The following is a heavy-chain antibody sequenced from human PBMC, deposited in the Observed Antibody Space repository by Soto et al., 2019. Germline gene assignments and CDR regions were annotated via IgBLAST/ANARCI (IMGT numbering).Heavy chain of an antibody. J-gene: IGHJ4*02. V-gene: IGHV4-30-2*01. CDR2: IYHSGST. Sequence: SETLSLTCAVSGGSISSGGYSWSWIRQPPGKGLEWIGYIYHSGSTYYNPSLKSRVTISVDRSKNQFSLKLSSVTAADTAVYYCARARVAVAGNPTIAYYFDYWGQGALVTVSS. D-gene: IGHD6-19*01. CDR1: GGSISSGGYS. CDR3: ARARVAVAGNPTIAYYFDY.